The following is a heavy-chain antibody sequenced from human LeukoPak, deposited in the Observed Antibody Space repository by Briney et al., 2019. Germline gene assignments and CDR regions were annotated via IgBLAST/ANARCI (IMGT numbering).Heavy chain of an antibody. CDR3: ARSGNYYDSSGYYYDKDY. CDR2: ISAYNGNT. D-gene: IGHD3-22*01. Sequence: GASVKVSCKASGYTFTSYGISWVRQAPGQGLEWMGWISAYNGNTNYSQKLQGRVTMITDTSTSTAYMELRSLRSAEQTVLYYARSGNYYDSSGYYYDKDYWGQGTLVTVSS. CDR1: GYTFTSYG. V-gene: IGHV1-18*01. J-gene: IGHJ4*02.